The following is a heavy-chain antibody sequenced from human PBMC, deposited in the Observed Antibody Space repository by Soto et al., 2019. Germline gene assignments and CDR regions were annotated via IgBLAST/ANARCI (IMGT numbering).Heavy chain of an antibody. V-gene: IGHV4-4*02. CDR3: GMDNHYCLAV. Sequence: QVQLQESGPGLVKPSGTLSLTCVVSGASVRSGYWWSWVRQPPGKALEWIGEIHHTAGPNYSPSFNGQVPISVDISKNQFSFDLTSGTAAGTALYYCGMDNHYCLAVWGQGTTVTVSS. CDR2: IHHTAGP. J-gene: IGHJ6*02. CDR1: GASVRSGYW. D-gene: IGHD1-1*01.